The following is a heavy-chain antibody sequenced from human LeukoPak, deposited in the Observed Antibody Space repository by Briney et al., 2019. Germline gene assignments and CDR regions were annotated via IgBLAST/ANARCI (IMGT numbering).Heavy chain of an antibody. CDR2: IRYDGSNK. J-gene: IGHJ4*02. V-gene: IGHV3-30*02. Sequence: PGGSLRLSCAASGFTFTSYGMHWVRQAPGKGLEWVAFIRYDGSNKYYADSVKGRFTISRDNSKNTLYLQMNSLRDEDTAVYYCTTSYSSSWYASGTDYWGQGTLVTVSS. CDR3: TTSYSSSWYASGTDY. D-gene: IGHD6-13*01. CDR1: GFTFTSYG.